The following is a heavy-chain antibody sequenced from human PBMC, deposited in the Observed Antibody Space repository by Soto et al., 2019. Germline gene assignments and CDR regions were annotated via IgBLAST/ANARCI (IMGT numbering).Heavy chain of an antibody. CDR2: IYYSGIS. D-gene: IGHD3-9*01. V-gene: IGHV4-31*03. Sequence: SETLSLTCTVSGGSTSSGGFYWSWIRQHPGKGLEWIGYIYYSGISYYNPSLKSRVSISLDTSRNQFSMTLNSVTAADTAVYSGARTGYTYGMDVVGQEATVKVSS. J-gene: IGHJ6*02. CDR3: ARTGYTYGMDV. CDR1: GGSTSSGGFY.